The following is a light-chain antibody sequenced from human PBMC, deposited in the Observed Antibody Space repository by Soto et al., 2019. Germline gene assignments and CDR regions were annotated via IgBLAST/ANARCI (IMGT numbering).Light chain of an antibody. V-gene: IGKV3-15*01. Sequence: EIVMTQSPVTLSVSPLEIVTLSFMASQSVRSNLAWYQQKPGQAPSLLIYGAFTRATGIPTRFSGTGSGTEFTLTISSLQSEDFALYYCQQYNDWPLTFGQGTKVDIK. CDR2: GAF. CDR1: QSVRSN. J-gene: IGKJ1*01. CDR3: QQYNDWPLT.